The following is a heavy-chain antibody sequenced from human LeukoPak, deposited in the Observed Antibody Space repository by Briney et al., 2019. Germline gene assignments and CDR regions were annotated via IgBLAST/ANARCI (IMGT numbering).Heavy chain of an antibody. D-gene: IGHD7-27*01. CDR2: LFPGDSDI. J-gene: IGHJ3*02. CDR3: ARHRQQLGALDI. V-gene: IGHV5-51*01. Sequence: GESLKISCKGSGYSFTTNWVGWVRQMPGKGLEWMGILFPGDSDIRYSPSFQGQVTISADKSINTAYLQWSSLKASDTALYFCARHRQQLGALDIWGQGTMVTVSS. CDR1: GYSFTTNW.